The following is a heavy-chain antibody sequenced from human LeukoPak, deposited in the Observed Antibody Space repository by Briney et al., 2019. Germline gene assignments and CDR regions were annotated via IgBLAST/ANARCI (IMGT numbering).Heavy chain of an antibody. CDR3: AKVKRITMIVVGENAFDI. Sequence: GGSLRLSCAASAFTFSRYGMHWVRQAPGKGLEWVTFIRYDGSKKYYADSVKGRFTISRDNSKNTLYLQMNSLRAEDTAVYYCAKVKRITMIVVGENAFDIWGQGTMVTVSS. CDR2: IRYDGSKK. CDR1: AFTFSRYG. J-gene: IGHJ3*02. D-gene: IGHD3-22*01. V-gene: IGHV3-30*02.